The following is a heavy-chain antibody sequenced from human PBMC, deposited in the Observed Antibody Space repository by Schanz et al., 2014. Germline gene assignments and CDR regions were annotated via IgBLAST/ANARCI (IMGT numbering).Heavy chain of an antibody. Sequence: QVQLVQSGAEVKKPGASVKVSCKASGYTFTSDSMHWVRQAPGQGLEWMGRIIPILGIANYAQKFQGRVAIAADRSTSTACMELSSLRSEGTAVYYCATMWGYCTATACQILEVLDVWGQGTMVTVSS. CDR3: ATMWGYCTATACQILEVLDV. CDR2: IIPILGIA. V-gene: IGHV1-69*09. J-gene: IGHJ3*01. D-gene: IGHD2-8*02. CDR1: GYTFTSDS.